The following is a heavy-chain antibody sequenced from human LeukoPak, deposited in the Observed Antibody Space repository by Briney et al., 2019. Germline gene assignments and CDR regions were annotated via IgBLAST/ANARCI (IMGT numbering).Heavy chain of an antibody. Sequence: ASVKVSCTASGYTFTSYAMHWVRQAPGQRLEWMGWINAGNGNTKYSQKFQGRVTITRDTSASTAYMELSSLRSEDTAVYYCARDLLWFGADNWFDPWGQGTLVTVSS. V-gene: IGHV1-3*01. CDR3: ARDLLWFGADNWFDP. CDR2: INAGNGNT. J-gene: IGHJ5*02. CDR1: GYTFTSYA. D-gene: IGHD3-10*01.